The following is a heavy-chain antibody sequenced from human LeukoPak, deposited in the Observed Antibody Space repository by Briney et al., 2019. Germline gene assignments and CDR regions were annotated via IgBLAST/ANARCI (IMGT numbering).Heavy chain of an antibody. J-gene: IGHJ6*02. CDR2: IYHSGST. Sequence: SETLSLTCAVSGGSISSGGYSWSWIRQPPGKGLEWIGYIYHSGSTYYNPSLKSRVTISVDRSKNQFSLKLSSVTAADTAVYYCARDIRYCSSTSCNGYYYYYGMDVWGQGTTVTVSS. V-gene: IGHV4-30-2*01. CDR1: GGSISSGGYS. D-gene: IGHD2-2*01. CDR3: ARDIRYCSSTSCNGYYYYYGMDV.